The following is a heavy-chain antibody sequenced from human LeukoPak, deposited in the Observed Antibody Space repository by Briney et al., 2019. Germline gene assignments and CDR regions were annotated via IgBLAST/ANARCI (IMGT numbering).Heavy chain of an antibody. V-gene: IGHV5-51*04. CDR3: AVQYCGGDCYPLYFDY. D-gene: IGHD2-21*02. Sequence: GESLKISCKGSGYSFTSYWIGWVRQMPGKGLEWMGIIYPGDSDTRYSPSFQGQVTISADKPISTAYLQWSSLKASDTAMYYCAVQYCGGDCYPLYFDYWGQGTLVTVSS. CDR2: IYPGDSDT. CDR1: GYSFTSYW. J-gene: IGHJ4*02.